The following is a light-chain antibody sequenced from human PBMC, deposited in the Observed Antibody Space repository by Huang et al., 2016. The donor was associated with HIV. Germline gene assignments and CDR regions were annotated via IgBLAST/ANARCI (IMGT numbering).Light chain of an antibody. CDR3: QQYNNWPFT. J-gene: IGKJ3*01. Sequence: ERVMTQSPVTLSVSPGERATLSCRASQSVSSKLAWYQQKPGQAPRLRIYGASTRATGIPARFSGSGSGTEFTLTISSLQSEDFAVYYCQQYNNWPFTFGPGTRVDIK. CDR2: GAS. CDR1: QSVSSK. V-gene: IGKV3-15*01.